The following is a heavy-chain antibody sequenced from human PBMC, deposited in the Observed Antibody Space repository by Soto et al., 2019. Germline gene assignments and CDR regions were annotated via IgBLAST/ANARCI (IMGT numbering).Heavy chain of an antibody. CDR3: ARPLPYMTKGVWDGAFDI. D-gene: IGHD2-8*01. J-gene: IGHJ3*02. V-gene: IGHV3-33*01. Sequence: QVQLVESGGGVVQPGRSLRLSCAASGFTFSSYGMHWVRQAPGKGLEWVAVIWYDGSNKYYADSVKGRFTISRDNSKNTLYLQMNSLRAEDTAVYYCARPLPYMTKGVWDGAFDIWGQGTMVTVSS. CDR2: IWYDGSNK. CDR1: GFTFSSYG.